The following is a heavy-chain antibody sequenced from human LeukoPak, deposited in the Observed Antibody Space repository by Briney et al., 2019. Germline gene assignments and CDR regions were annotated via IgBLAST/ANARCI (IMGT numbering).Heavy chain of an antibody. Sequence: SETLSLTCTVSGGSISSGDYYWSWIRQPPGKGLEWIGYIYYSGSTHYNPSLKSRVTISVDTSKNQFSLKLSSVTAADTAVYYCARAPPWITMVRGVKVRGLGGDAFDIWGQGTMVTVSS. CDR1: GGSISSGDYY. CDR2: IYYSGST. J-gene: IGHJ3*02. D-gene: IGHD3-10*01. CDR3: ARAPPWITMVRGVKVRGLGGDAFDI. V-gene: IGHV4-30-4*01.